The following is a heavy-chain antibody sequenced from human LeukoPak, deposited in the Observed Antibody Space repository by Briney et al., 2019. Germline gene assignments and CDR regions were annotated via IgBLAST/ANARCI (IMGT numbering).Heavy chain of an antibody. Sequence: ASVKVSCKASGYTFTGYYMHWVRQAPGQGLEWMGRINPNSGGPNYAQKFQGRVTMTRDTSISTAYMELSRLISDDTAVYYCAREGGWEQPPDYWGQGTLVTVSS. V-gene: IGHV1-2*06. CDR3: AREGGWEQPPDY. CDR1: GYTFTGYY. D-gene: IGHD1-26*01. CDR2: INPNSGGP. J-gene: IGHJ4*02.